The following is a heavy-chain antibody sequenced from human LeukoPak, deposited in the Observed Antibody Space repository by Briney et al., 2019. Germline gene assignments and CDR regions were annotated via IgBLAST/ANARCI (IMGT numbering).Heavy chain of an antibody. Sequence: GGSLRLSCAASGFTFSSYAMHWVRQAPGKGLEWVAVISYDGSNKYYADSVKGRFTISRDNSKNTLYLQMNSLRAEDTAVYYCARGTLTGTIVYWGQGTLVTVSS. V-gene: IGHV3-30-3*01. CDR3: ARGTLTGTIVY. CDR1: GFTFSSYA. D-gene: IGHD1-7*01. CDR2: ISYDGSNK. J-gene: IGHJ4*02.